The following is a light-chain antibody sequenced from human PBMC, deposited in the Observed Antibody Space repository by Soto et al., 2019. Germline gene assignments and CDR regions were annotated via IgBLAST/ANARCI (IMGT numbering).Light chain of an antibody. Sequence: DVQVTQSPSSLSASVGDRVTITCRASQSISTYLNWYQQKPGNAPKLLIYAASSLQTGVPSRFSGSGSGTDFTLTISSLQPEDIATYHCQQSYTWTFGQGTKVEVK. J-gene: IGKJ1*01. CDR2: AAS. CDR1: QSISTY. V-gene: IGKV1-39*01. CDR3: QQSYTWT.